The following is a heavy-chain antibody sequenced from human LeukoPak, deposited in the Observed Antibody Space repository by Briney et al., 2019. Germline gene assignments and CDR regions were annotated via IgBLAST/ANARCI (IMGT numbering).Heavy chain of an antibody. D-gene: IGHD4-11*01. Sequence: SVKVSCKASGGTFSGYAISWVRQAPGQGLEWMGGIIPIFGTANYAQKFQGRVTITADKSTSTAYMELSSLRSEDTAVYYCARGSYSNYVIYYFDYWGQGTLVTVSS. CDR3: ARGSYSNYVIYYFDY. CDR2: IIPIFGTA. V-gene: IGHV1-69*06. CDR1: GGTFSGYA. J-gene: IGHJ4*02.